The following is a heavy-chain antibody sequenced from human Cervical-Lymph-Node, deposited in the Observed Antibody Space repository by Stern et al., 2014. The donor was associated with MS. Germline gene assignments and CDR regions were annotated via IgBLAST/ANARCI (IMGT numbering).Heavy chain of an antibody. J-gene: IGHJ6*02. D-gene: IGHD6-6*01. CDR1: GDSISSGAYS. CDR3: ARGRPPYYYAMDV. Sequence: VQLVESGSGLVKPSQTLSLTCAVSGDSISSGAYSWNWIRQPPGMGLAWIGYIYQSGNTYYNPSLKSRVTISVDRSKNQFSLKVTSVIAADTAVYYCARGRPPYYYAMDVWGQGTTVTVSS. CDR2: IYQSGNT. V-gene: IGHV4-30-2*01.